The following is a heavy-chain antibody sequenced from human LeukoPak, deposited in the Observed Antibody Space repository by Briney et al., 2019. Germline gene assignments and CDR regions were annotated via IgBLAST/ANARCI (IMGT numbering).Heavy chain of an antibody. CDR1: GFTLSNYA. CDR2: IASSGRST. CDR3: AKARLVVTAMDY. D-gene: IGHD2-21*02. V-gene: IGHV3-23*01. J-gene: IGHJ4*02. Sequence: GGSLRLSCAVSGFTLSNYAMSWVRQAPGEGLEYVSSIASSGRSTYYADSVKGRFTISRDNPKNTLYLQMNSLRAEDTAVYFCAKARLVVTAMDYWGQGTLVTVSS.